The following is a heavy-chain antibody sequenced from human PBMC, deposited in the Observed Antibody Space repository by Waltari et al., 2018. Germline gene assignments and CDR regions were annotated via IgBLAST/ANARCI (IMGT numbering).Heavy chain of an antibody. CDR2: ISYDGNSK. CDR1: GFTFSDYA. J-gene: IGHJ4*02. V-gene: IGHV3-30-3*01. CDR3: ARDGVRGYAKYSFDY. D-gene: IGHD3-22*01. Sequence: QVQLAESGGGVVQPGRSLTLSCAASGFTFSDYAMPWVRRAPGKGLELVAVISYDGNSKYYEDSVKGRFTISRDDSKNTLYLQIKSLRAEDTAVYHCARDGVRGYAKYSFDYWGQGTLVTVSS.